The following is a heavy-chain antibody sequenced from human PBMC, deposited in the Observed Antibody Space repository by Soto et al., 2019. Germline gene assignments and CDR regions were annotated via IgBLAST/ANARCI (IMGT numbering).Heavy chain of an antibody. CDR2: IIPLYGTG. Sequence: ASVKVSCKASGGSLSNYAINWVRQAPGQRLEWMGGIIPLYGTGNYSPYLQARVTFTADKATRSAYMEVSSLRSHDTAISYCATGLWRRPLAYYFDYWGPGTLVTVSS. D-gene: IGHD2-21*01. J-gene: IGHJ4*01. V-gene: IGHV1-69*06. CDR1: GGSLSNYA. CDR3: ATGLWRRPLAYYFDY.